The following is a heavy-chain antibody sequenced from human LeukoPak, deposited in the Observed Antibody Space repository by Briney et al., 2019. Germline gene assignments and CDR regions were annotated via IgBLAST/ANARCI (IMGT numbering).Heavy chain of an antibody. CDR1: GFTFSGYD. Sequence: GGSLRLSCAASGFTFSGYDMGWVRQAPGKGLEWVSAISGSGGSTYYADSVKGRFTISRDNSKNTLYLQMNSLRAEDTAVYYCAAKVGAPIVDYWGQGTLVTVSS. D-gene: IGHD1-26*01. CDR3: AAKVGAPIVDY. CDR2: ISGSGGST. J-gene: IGHJ4*02. V-gene: IGHV3-23*01.